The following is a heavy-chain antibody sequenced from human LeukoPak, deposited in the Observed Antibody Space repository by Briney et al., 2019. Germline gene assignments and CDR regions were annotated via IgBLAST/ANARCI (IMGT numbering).Heavy chain of an antibody. CDR1: GFTFSSYS. J-gene: IGHJ4*02. CDR2: ISSSSSYI. V-gene: IGHV3-21*01. CDR3: ARDSNAYYDSSGYPDY. Sequence: GGSLRLSCAASGFTFSSYSMNWVRQAPGKGLEWVSSISSSSSYIYYADSVKGRFTISRDNAKNSLYLQMNSLRAEDTAVYYCARDSNAYYDSSGYPDYWGQGTLVTVSS. D-gene: IGHD3-22*01.